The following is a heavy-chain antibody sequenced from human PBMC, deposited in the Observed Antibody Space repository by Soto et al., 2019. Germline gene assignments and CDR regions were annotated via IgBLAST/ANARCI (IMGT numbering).Heavy chain of an antibody. CDR2: IIPIFGTA. CDR3: ARAKQWLAGSWFDP. D-gene: IGHD6-19*01. V-gene: IGHV1-69*01. J-gene: IGHJ5*02. Sequence: QVQLVQSGAEVKKPGSSVKVSCKASGGTFSSYAISWVRQAPGQGLEWMGGIIPIFGTANYAQKFQGRVTITADESTSKAYMELSNLGSEDTAVYYCARAKQWLAGSWFDPWGQGTLVTVSS. CDR1: GGTFSSYA.